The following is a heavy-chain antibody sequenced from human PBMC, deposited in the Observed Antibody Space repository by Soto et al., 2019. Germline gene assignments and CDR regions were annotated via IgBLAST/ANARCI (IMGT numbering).Heavy chain of an antibody. CDR3: AREDSGYSDY. J-gene: IGHJ4*02. CDR1: GFTFSSYA. Sequence: QVQLVESGGGVVQPGRSLRLSCAASGFTFSSYAMHWVRQAPGKGLEWVAVISYDGSNKYYADSVKGRFTISRYNSKNTLFLQMNSLRAEDTAVYYCAREDSGYSDYWGQGTLVTVSS. CDR2: ISYDGSNK. D-gene: IGHD3-22*01. V-gene: IGHV3-30-3*01.